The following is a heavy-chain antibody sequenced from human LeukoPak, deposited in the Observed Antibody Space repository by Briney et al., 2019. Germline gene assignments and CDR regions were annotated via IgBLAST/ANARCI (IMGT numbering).Heavy chain of an antibody. J-gene: IGHJ4*01. CDR3: ATYSSGWYEAFDY. Sequence: PGGSLRLSCAASGFTFSSYEMNWVRQAPGKGLQWVSYISSSGSTRYYADSVTGRFTISRDNAKNSLYLQMNSLRAEDTAVYYCATYSSGWYEAFDYWGQGTLVTVSS. CDR1: GFTFSSYE. D-gene: IGHD6-19*01. V-gene: IGHV3-48*03. CDR2: ISSSGSTR.